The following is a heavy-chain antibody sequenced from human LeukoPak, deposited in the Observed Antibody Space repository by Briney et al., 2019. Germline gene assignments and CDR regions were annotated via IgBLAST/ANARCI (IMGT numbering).Heavy chain of an antibody. CDR3: ARVLSSGWYPPYFDY. CDR2: IYYSGST. Sequence: PSETLSLTCTVSGGSISNYYWSWIRQPPGKGLEWIGFIYYSGSTNYNPSLKSRVTISVDTSKNQFSLKLSSVTAADTAVYYCARVLSSGWYPPYFDYWGQGTLVTVSS. J-gene: IGHJ4*02. CDR1: GGSISNYY. V-gene: IGHV4-59*01. D-gene: IGHD6-19*01.